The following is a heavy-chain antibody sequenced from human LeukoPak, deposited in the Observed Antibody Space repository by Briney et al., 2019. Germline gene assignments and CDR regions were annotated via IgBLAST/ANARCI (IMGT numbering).Heavy chain of an antibody. CDR3: ARDFTIFDAFDI. J-gene: IGHJ3*02. V-gene: IGHV3-74*01. CDR1: GFSFSNSW. D-gene: IGHD3-3*01. Sequence: GGSLRLSCAASGFSFSNSWMHWVRQAPGKGLVWVARINADGISTNYADSVRGRFSISRDNAKNTLYLQMHSLRAEDTAVYHCARDFTIFDAFDIWGQGTMVTVSS. CDR2: INADGIST.